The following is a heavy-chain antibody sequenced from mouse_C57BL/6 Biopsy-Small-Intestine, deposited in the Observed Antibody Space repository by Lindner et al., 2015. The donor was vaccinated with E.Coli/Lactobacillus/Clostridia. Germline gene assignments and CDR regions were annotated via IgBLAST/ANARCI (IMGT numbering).Heavy chain of an antibody. CDR3: TLLISYYGVSQYYYAMDY. CDR2: LFPGDGNT. D-gene: IGHD1-1*02. CDR1: GYAFSNYW. V-gene: IGHV1-80*01. Sequence: VQLQESGAELVKPGASVKISCKASGYAFSNYWMNWVKQRPGKGLEWIGQLFPGDGNTNYNGKFKGKATLTADKSSSTAYMQLSSLTSEDTAVYYCTLLISYYGVSQYYYAMDYWGQGTSVTVSS. J-gene: IGHJ4*01.